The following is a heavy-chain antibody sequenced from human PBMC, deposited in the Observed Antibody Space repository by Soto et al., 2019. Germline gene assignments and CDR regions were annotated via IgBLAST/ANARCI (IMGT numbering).Heavy chain of an antibody. V-gene: IGHV3-30-3*01. CDR2: ISYDESNK. J-gene: IGHJ2*01. CDR1: GFTFSSYA. D-gene: IGHD4-4*01. Sequence: VQLVESGGGVVQPGRSLRLSCAASGFTFSSYAMHWVRQAPGKGLEGVAVISYDESNKYYADSVKGRFTISRDNSKNTLYLQMNSLRTEDTAVYYCARPLWRDDYNWGYFDLWGRGTLVTVSS. CDR3: ARPLWRDDYNWGYFDL.